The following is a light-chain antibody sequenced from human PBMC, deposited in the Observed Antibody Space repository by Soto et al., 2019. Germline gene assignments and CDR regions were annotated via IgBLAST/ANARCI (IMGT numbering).Light chain of an antibody. CDR3: QEFDDYPFT. V-gene: IGKV1D-13*01. Sequence: AIQLTQSPSSLSASVGDRVTITCRASQGISSALAWYQQKPGRAPKLLIYDASTLEIGVPSRFSGSRSWTDFKLTVTSLQPEDFATYYCQEFDDYPFTVGPGTKVDSK. CDR1: QGISSA. CDR2: DAS. J-gene: IGKJ3*01.